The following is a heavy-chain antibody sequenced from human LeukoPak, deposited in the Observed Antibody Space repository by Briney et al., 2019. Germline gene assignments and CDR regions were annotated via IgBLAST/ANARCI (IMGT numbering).Heavy chain of an antibody. Sequence: ASVKVSCKASGYTFTSYNINWVRQAPGQGLEWMGWISTYTGNTNYAQKFQGRVTMTTDTSTSTVSMELRSLRSDDTAVYYCARVYGSGSYYVWSYYYYYMDVWGKGTTVTISS. D-gene: IGHD3-10*01. CDR1: GYTFTSYN. CDR2: ISTYTGNT. V-gene: IGHV1-18*01. CDR3: ARVYGSGSYYVWSYYYYYMDV. J-gene: IGHJ6*03.